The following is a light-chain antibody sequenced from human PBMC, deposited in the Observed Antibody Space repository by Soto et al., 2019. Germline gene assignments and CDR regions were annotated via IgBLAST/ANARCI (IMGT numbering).Light chain of an antibody. CDR3: QQYGSSIT. V-gene: IGKV3-20*01. CDR1: QSVRSS. J-gene: IGKJ5*01. Sequence: EIVMTQSPGTLSVSPGERATLSCRASQSVRSSLAWYQQKPGQAPRLLLYGASTRATGIPDRFSGSGSGTDFTLTISRLEPEDFAVYYCQQYGSSITFGQGTRLEI. CDR2: GAS.